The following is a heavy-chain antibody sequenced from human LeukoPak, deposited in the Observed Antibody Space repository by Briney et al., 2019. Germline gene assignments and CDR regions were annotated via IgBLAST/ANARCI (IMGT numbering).Heavy chain of an antibody. CDR3: ARAVIVVAAATQRNWFDP. V-gene: IGHV4-59*12. J-gene: IGHJ5*02. D-gene: IGHD2-15*01. CDR2: IYYSGST. Sequence: SETLSLTCTVSGGSISSYYWSWIRQPPGKGLEWIGYIYYSGSTNYNPSLKSRVTISVDTSKNQFSLKLSSVTAADTAIYYCARAVIVVAAATQRNWFDPWGQGTLVTVSS. CDR1: GGSISSYY.